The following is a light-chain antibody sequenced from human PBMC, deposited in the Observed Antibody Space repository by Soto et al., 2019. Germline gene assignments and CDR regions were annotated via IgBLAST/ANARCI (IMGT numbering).Light chain of an antibody. Sequence: EIVMTQSPVTLSVSPGERATLSCRASQRVSSNCAWYQQKPGQAPRLLIYGASTRATGIPARFSVSGSGTEFTLTISSLQSEDFAVYYCQQYNIWPPYTFGQGTKLEIK. CDR2: GAS. J-gene: IGKJ2*01. V-gene: IGKV3-15*01. CDR3: QQYNIWPPYT. CDR1: QRVSSN.